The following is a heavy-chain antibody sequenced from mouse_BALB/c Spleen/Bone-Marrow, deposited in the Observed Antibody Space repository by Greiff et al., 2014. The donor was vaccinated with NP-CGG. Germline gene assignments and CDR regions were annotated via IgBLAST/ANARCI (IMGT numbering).Heavy chain of an antibody. CDR2: IHPYNDGT. Sequence: VQLQQSGPELVKPGASVKMSCKASGYTFTSYVMHWVKQKPGQGLEWIGYIHPYNDGTKYNEKFKGKATLTSDKSSSTAYLELSSLTSEDSAVYYCARRYGNYYFDYWGQGTTLTVSS. CDR1: GYTFTSYV. J-gene: IGHJ2*01. V-gene: IGHV1-14*01. D-gene: IGHD2-10*02. CDR3: ARRYGNYYFDY.